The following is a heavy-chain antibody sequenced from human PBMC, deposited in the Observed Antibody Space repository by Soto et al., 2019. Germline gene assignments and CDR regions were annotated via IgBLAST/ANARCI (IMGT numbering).Heavy chain of an antibody. V-gene: IGHV4-59*01. Sequence: SETLSLTCTVSGGSISSYFYIWVRQPPGKGLEWIGSVYYTGTTDYNPSLKSRVTISVDTSKTQFSLNLRSVTAADTAVYYCAREIAEVPRAFDYWGRGTLVTVSS. D-gene: IGHD6-13*01. CDR3: AREIAEVPRAFDY. CDR1: GGSISSYF. CDR2: VYYTGTT. J-gene: IGHJ4*02.